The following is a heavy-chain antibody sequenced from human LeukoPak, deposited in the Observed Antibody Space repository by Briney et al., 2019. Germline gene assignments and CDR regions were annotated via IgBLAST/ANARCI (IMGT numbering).Heavy chain of an antibody. Sequence: GGSLRLSCAASGFSFSSYSMNWVRQSSGKGLEWVLSISSSSSYIYHADSAKGRFTISRDNAKNSLYLQMNSLRAEDTAVYYCARDQRQYYDFWSGPVSGYMDVWGKGTTVTVSS. CDR2: ISSSSSYI. V-gene: IGHV3-21*01. J-gene: IGHJ6*03. D-gene: IGHD3-3*01. CDR3: ARDQRQYYDFWSGPVSGYMDV. CDR1: GFSFSSYS.